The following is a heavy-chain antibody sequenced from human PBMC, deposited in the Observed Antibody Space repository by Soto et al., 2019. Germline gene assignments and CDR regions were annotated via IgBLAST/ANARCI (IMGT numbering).Heavy chain of an antibody. CDR3: ARDPQKYYYDSSGYYSSYGMDV. D-gene: IGHD3-22*01. J-gene: IGHJ6*02. Sequence: GRSLRLSCAASGFTFSSYGMHWVRQAPGKGLEWVAVIWYDGSNKYYADSVKGRFTISRDNFKNTLYLQMNSLRAEDTAVYYCARDPQKYYYDSSGYYSSYGMDVWGQGTTVTVSS. V-gene: IGHV3-33*01. CDR1: GFTFSSYG. CDR2: IWYDGSNK.